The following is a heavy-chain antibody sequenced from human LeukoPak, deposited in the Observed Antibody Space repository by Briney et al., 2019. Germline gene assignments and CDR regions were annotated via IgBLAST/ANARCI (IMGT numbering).Heavy chain of an antibody. CDR1: GGSISSSSYY. Sequence: PSETLSLTCTVSGGSISSSSYYWGWIRQPPGKGLEWIGSIYYSGSTYYNPSLKSRVTISVDTSKNQFSLKLSSVTAADTAVYYCARGQTYYYDRQLGYWGQGTLVTVPS. CDR2: IYYSGST. CDR3: ARGQTYYYDRQLGY. D-gene: IGHD3-22*01. V-gene: IGHV4-39*07. J-gene: IGHJ4*02.